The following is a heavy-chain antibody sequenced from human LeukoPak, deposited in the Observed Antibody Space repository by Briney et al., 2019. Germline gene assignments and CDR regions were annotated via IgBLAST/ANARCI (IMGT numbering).Heavy chain of an antibody. J-gene: IGHJ6*02. CDR3: ARDRITIFGVVTLARGMDV. D-gene: IGHD3-3*01. CDR2: IYYSGST. CDR1: GGSISSGDYY. Sequence: SQTLSLTGTVSGGSISSGDYYWSWIRQPPGQGLEWIGYIYYSGSTYYNPSLKSRVTISVDTSKNQFSLKLSSVTAADTAVYYCARDRITIFGVVTLARGMDVWGQGTTVTVSS. V-gene: IGHV4-30-4*01.